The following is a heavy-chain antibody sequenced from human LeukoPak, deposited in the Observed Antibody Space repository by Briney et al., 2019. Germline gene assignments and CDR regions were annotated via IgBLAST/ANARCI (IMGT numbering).Heavy chain of an antibody. CDR1: GGSISSSSYY. CDR2: IYYSGST. D-gene: IGHD4/OR15-4a*01. J-gene: IGHJ4*02. Sequence: SETLSLTCTVSGGSISSSSYYWGWKRQPPGKGLEWIGSIYYSGSTYYNPSLKSRVTISVGTSKNQFSLKRTSVTSADTAVYYCARDAGATAYWGQGALVTVSS. V-gene: IGHV4-39*07. CDR3: ARDAGATAY.